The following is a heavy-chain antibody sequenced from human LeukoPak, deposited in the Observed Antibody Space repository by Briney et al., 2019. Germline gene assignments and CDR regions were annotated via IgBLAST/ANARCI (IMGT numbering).Heavy chain of an antibody. V-gene: IGHV3-66*01. CDR1: GFTVSSNY. Sequence: GGSLRLSCAASGFTVSSNYMSWVRQAPGKGLEWVSVIYSGGSTYYADSVKGRFTISRDNAKNSLYLQMNSLRAEDTAVYYCARDLSTNWNDGDYWGQGTLVTVSS. J-gene: IGHJ4*02. CDR3: ARDLSTNWNDGDY. D-gene: IGHD1-20*01. CDR2: IYSGGST.